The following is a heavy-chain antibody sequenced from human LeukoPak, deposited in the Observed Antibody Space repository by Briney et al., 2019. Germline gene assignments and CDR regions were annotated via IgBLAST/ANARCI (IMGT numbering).Heavy chain of an antibody. D-gene: IGHD6-13*01. Sequence: GGSLRLSCAASGFTFNNYWMHWVRQAPGKGLEWVSRISSDGSSTTYADSVKGRFTISRDNDRNTLYLQMNSLRAEDTAVYYCVRVRLASTGYFFDYWGQGTLDTVSS. CDR1: GFTFNNYW. V-gene: IGHV3-74*03. CDR3: VRVRLASTGYFFDY. J-gene: IGHJ4*02. CDR2: ISSDGSST.